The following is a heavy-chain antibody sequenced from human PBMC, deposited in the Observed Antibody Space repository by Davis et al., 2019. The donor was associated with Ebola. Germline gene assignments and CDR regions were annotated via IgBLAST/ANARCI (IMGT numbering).Heavy chain of an antibody. D-gene: IGHD3-3*01. J-gene: IGHJ6*02. CDR1: GFSLSNARMG. Sequence: SGPTLVKPTETLTLTCTVSGFSLSNARMGVSWIRQPPGKALEWLALIYWDDDKRYSPSLKSRLTITKDTSKNQVVLTMTNMDPVDTATYYCAHMVVAHYDFWSGYPESYGTDVWGQGTTVTVSS. CDR3: AHMVVAHYDFWSGYPESYGTDV. CDR2: IYWDDDK. V-gene: IGHV2-5*02.